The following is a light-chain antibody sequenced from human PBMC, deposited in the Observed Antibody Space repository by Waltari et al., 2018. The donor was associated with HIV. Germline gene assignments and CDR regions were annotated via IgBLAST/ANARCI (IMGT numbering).Light chain of an antibody. CDR1: QDIGSH. V-gene: IGKV1-33*01. CDR3: QQFHLLPLT. J-gene: IGKJ4*01. CDR2: DAS. Sequence: DLQMTQSPSSLSLSVGAQITITCQTSQDIGSHLNWYQQKPGKAPQLLIHDASDLQAGVPSRFAGGGSGSNFSFTITSLQPEDLAIYYCQQFHLLPLTFGGGT.